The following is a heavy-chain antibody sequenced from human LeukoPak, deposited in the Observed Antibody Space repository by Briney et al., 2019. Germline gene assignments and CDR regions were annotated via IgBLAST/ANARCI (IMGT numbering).Heavy chain of an antibody. CDR1: GGPISSSSYY. CDR2: IYYSGST. Sequence: PSETLSLTCTVSGGPISSSSYYWGWIRQPPGKGLEWIGSIYYSGSTYYNPSLKSRVTISVDTSKNQFSLKLSSVTAADTAVYYCARHRDCSSTSCYIRREDAFDIWGQGTMVTVSS. J-gene: IGHJ3*02. D-gene: IGHD2-2*02. V-gene: IGHV4-39*01. CDR3: ARHRDCSSTSCYIRREDAFDI.